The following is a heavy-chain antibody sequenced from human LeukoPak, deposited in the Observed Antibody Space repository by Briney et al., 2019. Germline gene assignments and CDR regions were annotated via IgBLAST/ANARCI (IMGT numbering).Heavy chain of an antibody. Sequence: SVKVSCKASGGTFSSYAISWVRQAPGQGLEWMGRIIPILGIASYAQKFQGRVTITADKSTSTAYMELSSLRSEDTAVYYCAREVGSSSSLYYYYGMDVWGQGTTVTVSS. CDR3: AREVGSSSSLYYYYGMDV. J-gene: IGHJ6*02. CDR1: GGTFSSYA. V-gene: IGHV1-69*04. CDR2: IIPILGIA. D-gene: IGHD6-6*01.